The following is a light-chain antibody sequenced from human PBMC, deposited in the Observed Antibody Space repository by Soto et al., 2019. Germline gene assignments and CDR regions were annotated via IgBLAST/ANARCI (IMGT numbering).Light chain of an antibody. CDR2: DVS. CDR1: HIIVYS. Sequence: DIQMTQSPSTLSASVGYRVTITCRSIHIIVYSFAWYQQKPGKAPYLLISDVSSLERGVPSRFSGSGSGTEFTLTISSMQPDDFATFYCQQYNGYSRTFGQGTKVDIK. CDR3: QQYNGYSRT. J-gene: IGKJ1*01. V-gene: IGKV1-5*01.